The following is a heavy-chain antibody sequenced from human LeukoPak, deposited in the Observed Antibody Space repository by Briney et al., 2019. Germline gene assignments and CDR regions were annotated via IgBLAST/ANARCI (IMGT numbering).Heavy chain of an antibody. CDR3: ASAYTYVRLGDH. CDR2: TNLHGTAV. J-gene: IGHJ4*02. CDR1: GFSFSNYW. V-gene: IGHV3-74*01. D-gene: IGHD3-10*02. Sequence: PGGSLRLSCAASGFSFSNYWMHWVRQAPGKGLVWVARTNLHGTAVDYADPVKGRFTISRDNSKNMLFLQMNSLRVEDTAVYYCASAYTYVRLGDHWGQGTLVTVSP.